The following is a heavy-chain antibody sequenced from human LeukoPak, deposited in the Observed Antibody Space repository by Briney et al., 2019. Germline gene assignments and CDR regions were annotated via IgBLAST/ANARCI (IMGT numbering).Heavy chain of an antibody. CDR1: GYTFTSYG. J-gene: IGHJ4*02. D-gene: IGHD5-18*01. Sequence: WASVKVSCKASGYTFTSYGISWVRQAPGQGLEWMGWISAYNGNTNYAQKFQGRVTMTRDTSISTAYMELSRLRSDDTAVYYCARVGGYSYGTIFDYWGQGTLVTVSS. CDR2: ISAYNGNT. CDR3: ARVGGYSYGTIFDY. V-gene: IGHV1-18*01.